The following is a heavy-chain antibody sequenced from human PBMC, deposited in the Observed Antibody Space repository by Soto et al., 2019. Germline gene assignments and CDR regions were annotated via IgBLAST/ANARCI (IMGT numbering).Heavy chain of an antibody. CDR2: IYYSGST. CDR1: GGSISSGGYY. Sequence: QVQLQESGPGLVKPSQTLALTCTVSGGSISSGGYYWSWIRQHPGKGLEWIGYIYYSGSTYYNPSLKSRVTISVDTSKNQFSLKLSSVTAADTAVYYCARVEGGIAAPLPPIHFDYWGQGTLVTVSS. J-gene: IGHJ4*02. V-gene: IGHV4-31*03. CDR3: ARVEGGIAAPLPPIHFDY. D-gene: IGHD6-13*01.